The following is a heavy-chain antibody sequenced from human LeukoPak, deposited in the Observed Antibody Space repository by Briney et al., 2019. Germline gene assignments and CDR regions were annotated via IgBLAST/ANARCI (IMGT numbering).Heavy chain of an antibody. D-gene: IGHD6-19*01. Sequence: GGSLRLPCAASGFTFNSYWMHWVRQAPGKGLVWVSPINPDGTVTTYADSVKGRFTISRDNAKNTLYLQMNSLRVEDTAVYYCVRDSPSGFFDLWGRGTLVTVSS. CDR3: VRDSPSGFFDL. J-gene: IGHJ2*01. CDR1: GFTFNSYW. CDR2: INPDGTVT. V-gene: IGHV3-74*01.